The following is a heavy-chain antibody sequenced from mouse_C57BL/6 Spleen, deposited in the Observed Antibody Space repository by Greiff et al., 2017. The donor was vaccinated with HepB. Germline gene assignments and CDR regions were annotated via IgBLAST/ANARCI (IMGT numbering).Heavy chain of an antibody. CDR2: IHPNSGST. CDR3: ALTVVGRGWFAY. CDR1: GYTFTSYW. J-gene: IGHJ3*01. V-gene: IGHV1-64*01. D-gene: IGHD1-1*01. Sequence: VQLQQPGAELVKPGASVKLSCKASGYTFTSYWMHWVKQRPGQGLEWIGMIHPNSGSTNYNEKFKSKATLTVDKSSSTAYMQLSSLTSEDSAVYYCALTVVGRGWFAYWGQGTLVTVSA.